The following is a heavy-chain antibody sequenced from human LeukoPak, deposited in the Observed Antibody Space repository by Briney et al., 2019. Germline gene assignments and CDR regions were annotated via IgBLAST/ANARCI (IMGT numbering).Heavy chain of an antibody. J-gene: IGHJ5*02. D-gene: IGHD4-11*01. Sequence: GGSLRLSCAASGFTFSSNWMHWVRQAPGKGLVWVSRINTDWRSTTYADSVKGRFTISRDNAKNTLYLQMISLRAEDTAVYYCARAVTVNWFDPWGQGTLVTVSS. CDR1: GFTFSSNW. CDR2: INTDWRST. V-gene: IGHV3-74*01. CDR3: ARAVTVNWFDP.